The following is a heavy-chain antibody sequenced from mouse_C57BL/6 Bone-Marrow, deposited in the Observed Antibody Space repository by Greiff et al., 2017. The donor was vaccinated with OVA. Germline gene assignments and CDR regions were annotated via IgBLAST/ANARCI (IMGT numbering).Heavy chain of an antibody. D-gene: IGHD2-2*01. J-gene: IGHJ2*01. CDR2: ISSGGSYT. Sequence: EVKVVESGGDLVKPGGSLKLSCAVSGFTFSSYGMSWVRQTPDKRLEWVATISSGGSYTYYPDSVKGRFTISRDNAKNTLYLQMSSLKSEDTAMYYCSRLNGWYYFDYWGQGTTLTVSS. V-gene: IGHV5-6*01. CDR1: GFTFSSYG. CDR3: SRLNGWYYFDY.